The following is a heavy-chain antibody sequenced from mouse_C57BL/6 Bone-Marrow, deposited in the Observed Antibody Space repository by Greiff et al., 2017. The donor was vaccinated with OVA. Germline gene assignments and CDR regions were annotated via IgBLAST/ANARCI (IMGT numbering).Heavy chain of an antibody. V-gene: IGHV2-9-1*01. CDR3: ARNLVYDGCYVAMDY. D-gene: IGHD2-3*01. J-gene: IGHJ4*01. CDR2: IWTGGGT. CDR1: GFSLTSYA. Sequence: QVQLKESGPGLVAPSQCLSITCTVSGFSLTSYAISWVRQPPGKGLEWLGVIWTGGGTNYNSAIKHRLSISKDYSKSQVFLKMNSLQTDDTARYYCARNLVYDGCYVAMDYWGQGTTVTVSS.